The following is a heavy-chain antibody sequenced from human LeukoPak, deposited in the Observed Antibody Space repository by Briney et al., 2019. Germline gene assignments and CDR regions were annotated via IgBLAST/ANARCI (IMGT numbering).Heavy chain of an antibody. CDR3: ARVETEGSSWYGVHYFDY. Sequence: SETLSLTCTVSGYSISSGYYWGWIRQPPGKGLEWIGSIYHSGGTYYNPSLKSRVTISVDTSKNQFSLKLSSVTAADTAMYYCARVETEGSSWYGVHYFDYWGQGTQVTVSS. CDR1: GYSISSGYY. V-gene: IGHV4-38-2*02. D-gene: IGHD6-13*01. CDR2: IYHSGGT. J-gene: IGHJ4*02.